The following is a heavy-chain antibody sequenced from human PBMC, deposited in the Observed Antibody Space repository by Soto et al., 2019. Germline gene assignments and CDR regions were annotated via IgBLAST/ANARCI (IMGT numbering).Heavy chain of an antibody. J-gene: IGHJ4*02. CDR1: GFTFSNAW. Sequence: VQLVESGGGLVKPGGSLRLSCAASGFTFSNAWMSWVRQAPGKGLEWVAVISYDGSDKYYADSVKGRFTISRDNSRNTLYLQMNYLRAEDTAVYYCAKDSLRDIWFGEFRADYWGQGTLVTVSS. CDR3: AKDSLRDIWFGEFRADY. D-gene: IGHD3-10*01. CDR2: ISYDGSDK. V-gene: IGHV3-30*18.